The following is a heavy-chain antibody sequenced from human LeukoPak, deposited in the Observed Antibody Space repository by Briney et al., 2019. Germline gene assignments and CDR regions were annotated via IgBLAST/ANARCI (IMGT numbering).Heavy chain of an antibody. D-gene: IGHD2-15*01. CDR1: GYTFTGYY. CDR3: ARATDSDAGYCSGGSCYFPDY. Sequence: ASVKVSCKASGYTFTGYYMHWVRQAPGQGLEWMGWINPNSGGTNYAQKFQGRVTMTRDTSISTAYMELSRLRSDDTAVYYCARATDSDAGYCSGGSCYFPDYWGQGTLVTVSS. J-gene: IGHJ4*02. CDR2: INPNSGGT. V-gene: IGHV1-2*02.